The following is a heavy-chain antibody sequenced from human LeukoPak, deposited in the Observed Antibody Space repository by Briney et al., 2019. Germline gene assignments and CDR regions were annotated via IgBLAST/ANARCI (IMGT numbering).Heavy chain of an antibody. CDR1: GGSFSSYY. D-gene: IGHD3-3*01. V-gene: IGHV4-34*01. CDR3: ARHRSHYDFWSGTYYYYYMDV. J-gene: IGHJ6*03. Sequence: SETLSLTCAVYGGSFSSYYWNWIRQPPGKGLEWIGEINHSGSTNYNPSLKSRVTISVDTSKNHFSLKLTSVTAADTAVYYCARHRSHYDFWSGTYYYYYMDVWGKGTTVTVSS. CDR2: INHSGST.